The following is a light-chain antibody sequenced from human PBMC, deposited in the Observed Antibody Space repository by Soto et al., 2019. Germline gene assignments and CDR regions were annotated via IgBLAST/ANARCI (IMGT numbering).Light chain of an antibody. CDR1: SSDVGGYNY. V-gene: IGLV2-8*01. J-gene: IGLJ1*01. CDR3: TSYAGGNYV. Sequence: QSALTQPPSASGSPGQSVTISCTGTSSDVGGYNYVSWYQHHPGKVPKLMVYEVNKRPSGVPDRFSGSKSGNTASLTVSGLQAEDEADYYCTSYAGGNYVFGTGTKLTVL. CDR2: EVN.